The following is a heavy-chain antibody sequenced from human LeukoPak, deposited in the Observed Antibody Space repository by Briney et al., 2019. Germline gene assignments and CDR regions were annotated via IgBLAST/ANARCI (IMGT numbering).Heavy chain of an antibody. CDR2: IYYSGST. V-gene: IGHV4-39*07. D-gene: IGHD6-19*01. CDR3: ARTRGWPDYDAFDI. J-gene: IGHJ3*02. CDR1: GGSISSSSYY. Sequence: SETLCLTCTVSGGSISSSSYYWGWIRQPPGKGLEWIGSIYYSGSTYYNPSLKSRVTISVDTSKNQFSLKLSSVTAADTAVYYCARTRGWPDYDAFDIWGQGTMVTVSS.